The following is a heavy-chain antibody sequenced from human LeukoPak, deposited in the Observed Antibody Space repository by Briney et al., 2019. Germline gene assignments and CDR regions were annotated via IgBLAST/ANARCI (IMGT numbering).Heavy chain of an antibody. CDR2: ISTDGYTT. Sequence: PGGSLRLSFAASGLAFSAYKMHWVRPAPRKGLVWVSRISTDGYTTDYADFVQGRFTASRDNTKNTWSLEMNSLRAEDTAVYYCVVGGSPGYWGQGTLVTVSS. D-gene: IGHD2-15*01. J-gene: IGHJ4*02. CDR3: VVGGSPGY. V-gene: IGHV3-74*01. CDR1: GLAFSAYK.